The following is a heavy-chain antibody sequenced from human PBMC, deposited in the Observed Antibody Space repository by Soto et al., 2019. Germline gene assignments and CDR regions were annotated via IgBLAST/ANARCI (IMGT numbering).Heavy chain of an antibody. Sequence: SETLSLTCTVSGGSISSYYWSWIRQPPGKGLEWIGYIYYSGSTNYNPSLKSRVTISVDTSKNQFSLKLSSVTAADTAVYYCARRTEGPDNWFDPWGQGTLVTVSS. J-gene: IGHJ5*02. CDR1: GGSISSYY. CDR3: ARRTEGPDNWFDP. D-gene: IGHD2-21*02. CDR2: IYYSGST. V-gene: IGHV4-59*08.